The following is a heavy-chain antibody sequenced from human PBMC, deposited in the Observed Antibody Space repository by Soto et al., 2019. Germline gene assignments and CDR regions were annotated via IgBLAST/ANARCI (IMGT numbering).Heavy chain of an antibody. CDR2: TYYSRRT. V-gene: IGHV4-59*01. J-gene: IGHJ4*02. D-gene: IGHD5-18*01. Sequence: SGARSLTCTVSPGSIRGDYCSWMREPPGKGLEWIGYTYYSRRTNNNPSLKSPVTISVDTPKNQFSLKLRSVTATDTAVYYFARDAGMGYSFGYDCEYWGQGTLVTVS. CDR3: ARDAGMGYSFGYDCEY. CDR1: PGSIRGDY.